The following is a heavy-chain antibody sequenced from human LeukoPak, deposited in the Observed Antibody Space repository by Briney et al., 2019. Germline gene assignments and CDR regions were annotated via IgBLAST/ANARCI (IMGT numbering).Heavy chain of an antibody. CDR1: GYTLTELS. J-gene: IGHJ3*02. D-gene: IGHD3-10*01. Sequence: ASVKVSCKVSGYTLTELSMHWVRQAPGKGLEWMGGFDPEDGETIYAQKFQGRVTMTEDTSTDTAYMELSSLRSEDTAVYYCASGPMAPGAFDIWGQGTMVTVSS. CDR3: ASGPMAPGAFDI. V-gene: IGHV1-24*01. CDR2: FDPEDGET.